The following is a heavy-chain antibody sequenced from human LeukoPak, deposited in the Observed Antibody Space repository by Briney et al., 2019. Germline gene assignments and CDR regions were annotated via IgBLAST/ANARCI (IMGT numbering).Heavy chain of an antibody. J-gene: IGHJ4*02. CDR3: ARNFDY. V-gene: IGHV3-30*04. CDR2: ISYDGSNK. Sequence: PGGSLRLSCAASGFTFSSYAMHWVRQAPGKGLEWVAVISYDGSNKYYADSVKGRFTISRDNSNNTLYLQMNSLRAEDTAVYYCARNFDYWGQGTLVTVSS. CDR1: GFTFSSYA.